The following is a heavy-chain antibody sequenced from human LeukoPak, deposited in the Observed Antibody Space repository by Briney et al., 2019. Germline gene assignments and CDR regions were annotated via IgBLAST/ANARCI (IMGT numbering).Heavy chain of an antibody. D-gene: IGHD3-10*01. V-gene: IGHV1-69*06. CDR3: ARVGSGSYYFDY. J-gene: IGHJ4*02. Sequence: ASVKVSCKASGGTFSGYAISWVRQAPGQGLEWMGGIIPIFGTANYAQKFQGRVTITADKSTSTAYMELSSLRSEDTAVYYCARVGSGSYYFDYWGQGTLVTVSS. CDR2: IIPIFGTA. CDR1: GGTFSGYA.